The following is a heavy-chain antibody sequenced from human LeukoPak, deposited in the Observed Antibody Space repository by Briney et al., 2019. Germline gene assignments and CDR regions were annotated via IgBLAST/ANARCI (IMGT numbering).Heavy chain of an antibody. J-gene: IGHJ4*02. CDR1: GGTFSSYA. V-gene: IGHV1-3*01. D-gene: IGHD2-21*02. Sequence: ASVTVSCKASGGTFSSYAISWVRQAPGQRLEWMGWIYGGNGNTKYSQKFQGRVSITRDTSASTVYMELSSLGSEDTAVYYCARGWGGDCYHVHWGQGTLVTVSS. CDR2: IYGGNGNT. CDR3: ARGWGGDCYHVH.